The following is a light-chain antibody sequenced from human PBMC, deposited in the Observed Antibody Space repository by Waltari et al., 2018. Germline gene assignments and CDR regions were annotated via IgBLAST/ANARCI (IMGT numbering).Light chain of an antibody. CDR1: NLGDKY. Sequence: SHELTQPPSVSVSPGQTATITCSGNNLGDKYSCWYQQKPGQSPVLVIYEDNKRPSGIPERFSGSNSGNTATLTMSGTQPVDEANYYCQAWDTNTYLVFGGGTKLTVL. CDR3: QAWDTNTYLV. J-gene: IGLJ3*02. CDR2: EDN. V-gene: IGLV3-1*01.